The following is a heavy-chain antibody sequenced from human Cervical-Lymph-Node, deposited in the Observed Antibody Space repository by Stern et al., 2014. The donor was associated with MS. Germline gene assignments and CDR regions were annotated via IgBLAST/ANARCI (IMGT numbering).Heavy chain of an antibody. CDR3: AVDVSGYSYGYDY. Sequence: HVTLRESGPALVRPTQTLTLTCTFSGFSLSTNGMRVSWIRQPPVKALEWLALIDWDDDKFYSTSLKSRLTVSKDTSKNQVVLTMTNMDPVDTATYYCAVDVSGYSYGYDYWGQGTLVTVSS. CDR1: GFSLSTNGMR. CDR2: IDWDDDK. V-gene: IGHV2-70*01. J-gene: IGHJ4*02. D-gene: IGHD5-18*01.